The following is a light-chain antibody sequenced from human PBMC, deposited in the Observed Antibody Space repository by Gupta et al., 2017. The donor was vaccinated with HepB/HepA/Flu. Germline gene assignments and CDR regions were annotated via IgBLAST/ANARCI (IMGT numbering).Light chain of an antibody. J-gene: IGKJ2*02. CDR3: HQRNDSCT. CDR1: QRISTY. CDR2: DAS. V-gene: IGKV3-11*01. Sequence: EIVLTQSPATLSLSPGERATRSCRASQRISTYLAWYQQKPGQPPRLIIYDASNRAMGSTDRFSGSGYGKDFTLTSSSRENEDFAVYYWHQRNDSCTFGQGTKLEI.